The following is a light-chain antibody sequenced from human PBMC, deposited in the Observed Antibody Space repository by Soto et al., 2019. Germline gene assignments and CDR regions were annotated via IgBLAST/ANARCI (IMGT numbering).Light chain of an antibody. Sequence: ATQKNQSQSSVSAFIGDRVTXTCRASQGIRNDLGWYQQKPGKATKLMIYAASRVQSGVTSRFSGSGSGTDFTLTISSLQPEDFATYYCLQDYNYPRTFGQGTKVDIK. J-gene: IGKJ1*01. CDR1: QGIRND. V-gene: IGKV1-6*01. CDR3: LQDYNYPRT. CDR2: AAS.